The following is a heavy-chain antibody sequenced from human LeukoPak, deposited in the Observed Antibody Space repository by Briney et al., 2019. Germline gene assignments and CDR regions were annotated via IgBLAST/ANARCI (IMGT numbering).Heavy chain of an antibody. CDR3: ARVLSSNIDY. CDR1: GYTFTGYF. V-gene: IGHV1-2*02. CDR2: INPNTNPT. J-gene: IGHJ4*02. D-gene: IGHD2/OR15-2a*01. Sequence: GASVKVSCKASGYTFTGYFIHWVRQAPGQGLEWMGWINPNTNPTNYAQQSKGRLTMTRDTSISTAYMELSRLRSDDTAVYYCARVLSSNIDYWGQGTPVTVSS.